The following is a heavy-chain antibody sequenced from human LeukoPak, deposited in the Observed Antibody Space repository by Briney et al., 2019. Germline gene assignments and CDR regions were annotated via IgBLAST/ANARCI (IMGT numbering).Heavy chain of an antibody. J-gene: IGHJ4*02. CDR1: GGSLSYYY. V-gene: IGHV4-34*01. CDR2: INHRGRT. D-gene: IGHD5-18*01. Sequence: PSETLSLTCAVYGGSLSYYYWNWIRQPPGKGLEWIGEINHRGRTSFNPSLNSRLTISVDTSKNQISLKLTSLTAADTAVYYCARHPGIQLWIDYWGQGTLVTVSS. CDR3: ARHPGIQLWIDY.